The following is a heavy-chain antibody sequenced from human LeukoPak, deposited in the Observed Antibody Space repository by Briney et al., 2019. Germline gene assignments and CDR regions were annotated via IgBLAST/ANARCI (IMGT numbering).Heavy chain of an antibody. V-gene: IGHV4-34*01. J-gene: IGHJ5*02. CDR3: ARVRLGLGEFRNRFDP. Sequence: SETLSLTCAVYGGSFSGYYWSWIRQPPGKGLEWIGEINHSGSTYYNPSLKSRVTILVDTSKNQFSLKVTSVTAADTAVYYCARVRLGLGEFRNRFDPGGKGPLVTFSS. D-gene: IGHD3-16*01. CDR1: GGSFSGYY. CDR2: INHSGST.